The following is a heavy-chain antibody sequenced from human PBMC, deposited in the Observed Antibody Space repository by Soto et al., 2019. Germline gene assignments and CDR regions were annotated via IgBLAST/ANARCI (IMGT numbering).Heavy chain of an antibody. D-gene: IGHD4-4*01. CDR3: ARGPPMTTVSISPWFDP. V-gene: IGHV4-30-4*01. Sequence: QVQLQESGPGLVKPSQTLSLTCTVSGGSISSGDYYWSWIRQPPGKGLEWIGYIYYSGSTYYNPSLKSRVTISVDTSKNQFSLKLSSVTAADTAVYYCARGPPMTTVSISPWFDPWGQGTLVTVSS. CDR2: IYYSGST. CDR1: GGSISSGDYY. J-gene: IGHJ5*02.